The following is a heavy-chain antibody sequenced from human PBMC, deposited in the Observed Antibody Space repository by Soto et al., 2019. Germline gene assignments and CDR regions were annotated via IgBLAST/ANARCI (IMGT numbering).Heavy chain of an antibody. Sequence: SVKVSCKASGYTFTSYGISWVRQAPGQGLEWMGRIIPILGIANYAQKFQGRVTITADKSTSTAYMELSSLRSEDTAVYYCAREGVVVVPAASFDYWGQGTLLTVSS. CDR2: IIPILGIA. V-gene: IGHV1-69*04. D-gene: IGHD2-2*01. CDR1: GYTFTSYG. J-gene: IGHJ4*02. CDR3: AREGVVVVPAASFDY.